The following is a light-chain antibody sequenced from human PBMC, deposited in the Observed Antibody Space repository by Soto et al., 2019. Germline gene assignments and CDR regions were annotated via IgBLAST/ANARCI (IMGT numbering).Light chain of an antibody. CDR3: QHHNNWPPYT. CDR1: QSVDSN. J-gene: IGKJ2*01. Sequence: EMVLTQSPATLSVSPGERATLSCRASQSVDSNLAWYQQKPGQSPRLIIYDVSTRVTGIPARFSGGGSGTEFTLTISSLQSEDVAVYYCQHHNNWPPYTCGQGTKLEIK. CDR2: DVS. V-gene: IGKV3-15*01.